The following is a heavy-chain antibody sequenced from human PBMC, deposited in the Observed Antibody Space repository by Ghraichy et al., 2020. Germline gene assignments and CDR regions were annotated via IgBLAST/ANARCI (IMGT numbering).Heavy chain of an antibody. CDR2: INPNSGGT. D-gene: IGHD6-19*01. Sequence: ASVKVSCKASGYTFTGYYMHWVRQAPGQGLEWMGWINPNSGGTNYAQKFQGRVTMTRDTSISPAYMELSRLRSDDTAVYYCARVPYTRIAVFDPWGQGTLVTVSS. CDR3: ARVPYTRIAVFDP. CDR1: GYTFTGYY. J-gene: IGHJ5*02. V-gene: IGHV1-2*02.